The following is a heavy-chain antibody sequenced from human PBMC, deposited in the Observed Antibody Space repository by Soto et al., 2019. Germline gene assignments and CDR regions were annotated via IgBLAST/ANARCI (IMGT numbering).Heavy chain of an antibody. CDR1: GFTFSHYA. CDR2: ISHDGSNK. Sequence: LRLSCAASGFTFSHYAMHWVRQAPGKGLEWVAVISHDGSNKSYADSVKGRFTISRDNSKNTLYLQMNSLRAEDTAVYYCAKEGPETPYYYYGMNVWGQGTTVTVSS. J-gene: IGHJ6*02. D-gene: IGHD3-16*01. V-gene: IGHV3-30*18. CDR3: AKEGPETPYYYYGMNV.